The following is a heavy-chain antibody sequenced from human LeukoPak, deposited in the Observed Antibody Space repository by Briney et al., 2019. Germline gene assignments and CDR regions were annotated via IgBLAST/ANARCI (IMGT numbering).Heavy chain of an antibody. Sequence: GGSLRLSCSASGFTFSSYGMHWVRQAPGKGLEWVAFIRNDGSNKYYADSVKGRFTISRDNSKNTLYLQMNSLRAQDTAVYYCAKLLSNTGRFLYWGQGTLVTVSS. V-gene: IGHV3-30*02. J-gene: IGHJ4*02. CDR1: GFTFSSYG. CDR2: IRNDGSNK. CDR3: AKLLSNTGRFLY. D-gene: IGHD4-11*01.